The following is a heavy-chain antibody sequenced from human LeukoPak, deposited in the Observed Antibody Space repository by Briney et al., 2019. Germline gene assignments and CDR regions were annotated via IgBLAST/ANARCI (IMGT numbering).Heavy chain of an antibody. J-gene: IGHJ5*02. CDR3: ARGEGYCSRTNGYGWFDP. D-gene: IGHD2-2*01. CDR1: GGSISSSGYY. V-gene: IGHV4-31*03. Sequence: SETLSLTCTVSGGSISSSGYYWNWIRQQPGKGLEWIAYMYYSGTTHYNPSLKSRVVISVETSKKLSSLKLSSVTAADSAVYYCARGEGYCSRTNGYGWFDPWGQGIQVTVSP. CDR2: MYYSGTT.